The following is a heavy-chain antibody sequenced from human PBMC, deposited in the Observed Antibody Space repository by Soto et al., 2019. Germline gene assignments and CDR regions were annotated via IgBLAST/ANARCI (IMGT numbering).Heavy chain of an antibody. V-gene: IGHV3-33*01. CDR3: ARGPRNSDYALIDS. CDR1: GYIFTNYG. D-gene: IGHD5-12*01. J-gene: IGHJ4*02. CDR2: IWFDGSRK. Sequence: QVQLAESGGGVVQPGGSLRLSCVTSGYIFTNYGIHWVRQAPGKGLEWVAVIWFDGSRKHYADSVTGRFTISRDNSKNTVDLQMNSLRDEDTGVYYCARGPRNSDYALIDSWGQGTQVTVSS.